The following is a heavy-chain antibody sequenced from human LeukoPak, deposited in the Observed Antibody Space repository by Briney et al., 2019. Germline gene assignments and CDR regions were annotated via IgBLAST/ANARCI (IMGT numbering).Heavy chain of an antibody. Sequence: GGSLRLSCAASGFTVSSNYMSWVRQAPGKGLEWVSVIYSGGSTYYADSVKGRFTISRDNSKNTLYLQMNSLRAEDTAVYYCARTSGSSEGVFFDYWGQGTLVTVSS. CDR2: IYSGGST. CDR1: GFTVSSNY. D-gene: IGHD1-26*01. J-gene: IGHJ4*02. CDR3: ARTSGSSEGVFFDY. V-gene: IGHV3-66*01.